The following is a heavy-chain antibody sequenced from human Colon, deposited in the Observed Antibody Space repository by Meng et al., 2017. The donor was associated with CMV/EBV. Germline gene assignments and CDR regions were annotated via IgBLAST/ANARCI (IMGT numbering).Heavy chain of an antibody. CDR3: ARPISSSSLNWFDP. J-gene: IGHJ5*02. Sequence: GESLKISCAASGFTFDTYSMNWVRQAPGKGLEWVSSITHSSSYIYYADSLKGRFTISRDNAKNSLFLQMNSLRAEDTAVYYCARPISSSSLNWFDPWGQGTLVTVSS. CDR2: ITHSSSYI. CDR1: GFTFDTYS. V-gene: IGHV3-21*01. D-gene: IGHD2-2*01.